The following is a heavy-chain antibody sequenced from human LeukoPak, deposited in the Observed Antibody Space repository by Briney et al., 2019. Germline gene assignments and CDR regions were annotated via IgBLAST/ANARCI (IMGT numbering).Heavy chain of an antibody. CDR3: ARDFKAVAGGGPTFDAFDI. CDR1: GGTFSSYA. CDR2: IIPIFGTA. V-gene: IGHV1-69*01. J-gene: IGHJ3*02. Sequence: GSSVKVSCKASGGTFSSYAISWVRQAPGQGLEWMGGIIPIFGTANYAQKFQGRVTITADESTSTAYMELSSLRSEDTAVYYCARDFKAVAGGGPTFDAFDIWGQGTMVTVSS. D-gene: IGHD6-19*01.